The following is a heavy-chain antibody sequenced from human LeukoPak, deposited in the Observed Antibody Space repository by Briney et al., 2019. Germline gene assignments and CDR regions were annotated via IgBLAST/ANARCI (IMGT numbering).Heavy chain of an antibody. D-gene: IGHD3-16*01. V-gene: IGHV3-64D*09. CDR1: GFTFSTYA. J-gene: IGHJ4*02. CDR2: LGTNGRST. CDR3: VKGGEPVYDYVFDF. Sequence: GGSLRLSCSASGFTFSTYAMHWVRQAPGKGLEYVSSLGTNGRSTYYADSVTGRFTISRDNSENTLSLQMSSLRSEDTAVYYCVKGGEPVYDYVFDFWGQGTLVTVSS.